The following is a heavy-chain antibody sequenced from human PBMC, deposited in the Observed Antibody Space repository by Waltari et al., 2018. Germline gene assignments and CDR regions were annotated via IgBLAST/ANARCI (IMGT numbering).Heavy chain of an antibody. D-gene: IGHD2-21*01. CDR3: AKLAVNDAFDI. CDR1: GFPFSSYG. J-gene: IGHJ3*02. V-gene: IGHV3-30*02. CDR2: IRYDGRNK. Sequence: QVQLVESGGGVVQPGGSLRLSCAASGFPFSSYGMHWVRQAPGQGLEWVACIRYDGRNKYYADSVKGRFTIARDNSKKTVYRQMNSLRAEDTAVYYCAKLAVNDAFDIWGQGTMVTVSS.